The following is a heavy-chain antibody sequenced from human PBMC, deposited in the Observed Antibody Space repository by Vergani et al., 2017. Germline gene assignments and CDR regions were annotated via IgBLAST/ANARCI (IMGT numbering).Heavy chain of an antibody. CDR2: ISTKTGKP. Sequence: QVQLAQSGSELKKPGASVKVSCEASGYTFNSYSINWVRQAPGQGLEWMGWISTKTGKPTYAQGFTGRFVVSLNTSVRTTYLQISSLKTADTSVYYCVRSGSKYYSGADFWGQGTLVTVSS. CDR1: GYTFNSYS. D-gene: IGHD3-10*01. CDR3: VRSGSKYYSGADF. J-gene: IGHJ4*02. V-gene: IGHV7-4-1*02.